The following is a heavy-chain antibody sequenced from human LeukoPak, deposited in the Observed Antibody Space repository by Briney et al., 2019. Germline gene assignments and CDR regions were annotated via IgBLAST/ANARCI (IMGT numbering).Heavy chain of an antibody. CDR3: ARAQYSSRLDY. CDR1: GFTFDDYA. Sequence: GRSLRLSCAASGFTFDDYAMHWVRQAPGKGLEWVSGIAWNTGNTGYADSVKGRFTISRDNAKNSLYLQMNSLRAEDTAVYYCARAQYSSRLDYWGQGTLVTVSS. V-gene: IGHV3-9*01. CDR2: IAWNTGNT. D-gene: IGHD6-13*01. J-gene: IGHJ4*02.